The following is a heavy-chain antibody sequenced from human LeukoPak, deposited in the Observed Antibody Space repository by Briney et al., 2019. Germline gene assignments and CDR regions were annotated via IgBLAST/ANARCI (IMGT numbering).Heavy chain of an antibody. D-gene: IGHD3-22*01. V-gene: IGHV3-23*01. Sequence: GGSLRLSCAASGFTFSRSAMSWVRQAPGKGLEWVSAISGNSDTTYYADSVKGRFTISRDNSKNTLYLQMNSLRAEYTAVYYCAKVYDSRGYYSWVDPWGQGTLVTVSS. J-gene: IGHJ5*02. CDR1: GFTFSRSA. CDR2: ISGNSDTT. CDR3: AKVYDSRGYYSWVDP.